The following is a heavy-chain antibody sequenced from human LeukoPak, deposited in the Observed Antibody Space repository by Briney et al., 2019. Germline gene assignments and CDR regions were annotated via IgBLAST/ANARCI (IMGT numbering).Heavy chain of an antibody. J-gene: IGHJ4*02. Sequence: GGSLRLSCAASGFTFSSYSMNWVRLAPGKGLEWVSSISSSSSYIYYADSVKGRFTISRDNAKNSLYLQMNSLRAEDTAVYYCAIEGSGIFDYWGQGTLVTVSS. V-gene: IGHV3-21*01. CDR3: AIEGSGIFDY. CDR2: ISSSSSYI. CDR1: GFTFSSYS. D-gene: IGHD1-26*01.